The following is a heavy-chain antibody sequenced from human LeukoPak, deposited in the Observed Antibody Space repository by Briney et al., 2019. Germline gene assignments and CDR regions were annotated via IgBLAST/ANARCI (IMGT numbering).Heavy chain of an antibody. J-gene: IGHJ6*02. D-gene: IGHD6-13*01. CDR3: ARGPSRGYSSSYGMDV. Sequence: PSETLSLTCAVYGGSFSGYYWSWIRQPPGKGLEWIGEINHSGSTNYNPSLKSRVTISVDTSKNQFSLKLSSVTAADTAVYYCARGPSRGYSSSYGMDVWGQGTTVTVS. CDR1: GGSFSGYY. V-gene: IGHV4-34*01. CDR2: INHSGST.